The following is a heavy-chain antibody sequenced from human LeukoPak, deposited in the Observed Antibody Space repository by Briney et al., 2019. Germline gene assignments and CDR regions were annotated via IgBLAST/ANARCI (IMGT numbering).Heavy chain of an antibody. Sequence: PSETLSLTCTVSGGSISSYYWSWIRQPAGKGLEWIGRIYTSGSTNYNPSLKSRVTMSVDTSKNQFSLKLSSVTAADTAVYYCARDQKTGSGSYYNGLDYWGQGTLVTVSS. CDR1: GGSISSYY. V-gene: IGHV4-4*07. D-gene: IGHD3-10*01. CDR3: ARDQKTGSGSYYNGLDY. CDR2: IYTSGST. J-gene: IGHJ4*02.